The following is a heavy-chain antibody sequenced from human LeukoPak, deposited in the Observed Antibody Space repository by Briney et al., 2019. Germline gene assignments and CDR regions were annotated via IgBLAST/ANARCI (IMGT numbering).Heavy chain of an antibody. J-gene: IGHJ6*03. CDR3: ARGITSYYYYYMDV. D-gene: IGHD3-10*01. Sequence: GGSLRLSCAASGFTFSSYWMSWVRQAPGKGLEWVANIKQDGSEKYYVDSVKGRFTISRDNAKNSLYLQMNSPRAEDTAVYYCARGITSYYYYYMDVWGKGTTVTVSS. CDR2: IKQDGSEK. CDR1: GFTFSSYW. V-gene: IGHV3-7*01.